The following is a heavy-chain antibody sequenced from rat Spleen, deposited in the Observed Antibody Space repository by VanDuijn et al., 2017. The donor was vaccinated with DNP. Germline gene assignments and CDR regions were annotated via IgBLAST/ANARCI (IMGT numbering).Heavy chain of an antibody. CDR2: IIYDGSRT. Sequence: EVQLVESGGGLVQPGRSLKLSCVASGFTFSDYNMAWVRQAPKKGLEWVATIIYDGSRTYYRDSVKGRFTISRDNAKTTLYLQMDSLRSEDTTTYYCSTDFNSFILGWFAYWGQGTLVTVSS. D-gene: IGHD1-2*01. V-gene: IGHV5S10*01. J-gene: IGHJ3*01. CDR1: GFTFSDYN. CDR3: STDFNSFILGWFAY.